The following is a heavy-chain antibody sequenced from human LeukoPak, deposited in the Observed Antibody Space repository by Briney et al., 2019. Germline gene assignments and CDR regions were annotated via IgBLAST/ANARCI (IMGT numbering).Heavy chain of an antibody. D-gene: IGHD5-24*01. Sequence: TGGSLRLSCAASGFTFSSSGMHWVRQAPGKGLEWVAFIRDDGSNKYYADSVKGRFTISRDNSKNTLYLQMNSLRAEDTAVYYCAKSGYNRFDYWGQGTLVTVSS. V-gene: IGHV3-30*02. CDR3: AKSGYNRFDY. CDR2: IRDDGSNK. J-gene: IGHJ4*02. CDR1: GFTFSSSG.